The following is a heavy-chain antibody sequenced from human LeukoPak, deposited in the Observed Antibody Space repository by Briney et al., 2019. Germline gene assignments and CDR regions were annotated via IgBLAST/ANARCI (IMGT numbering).Heavy chain of an antibody. V-gene: IGHV4-34*01. CDR1: GGSFSGYY. D-gene: IGHD2-2*01. Sequence: SETLSLTCAVYGGSFSGYYWSWIRQPPGKGLEWIGEINHSGSTNYNPSLKSRVTISVDMSKNQFSLKLNSVTAADTAVYYCARSPPAKPRTGYYYGMEVWGQGTTVTVSS. CDR3: ARSPPAKPRTGYYYGMEV. J-gene: IGHJ6*01. CDR2: INHSGST.